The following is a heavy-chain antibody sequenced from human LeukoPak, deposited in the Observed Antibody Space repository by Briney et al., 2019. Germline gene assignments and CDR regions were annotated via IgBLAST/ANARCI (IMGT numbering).Heavy chain of an antibody. CDR3: AKGGKWSSDWISPYDY. CDR1: GFTFSSYG. D-gene: IGHD6-19*01. J-gene: IGHJ4*02. Sequence: GRSLRLSCAASGFTFSSYGMHWVRQAPGKGLEWVAVISYDGSNKYYADSVKGRFTISRDNSKNTLYLQMESLRSEDTAVYYCAKGGKWSSDWISPYDYWGQGTLVTVSS. V-gene: IGHV3-30*18. CDR2: ISYDGSNK.